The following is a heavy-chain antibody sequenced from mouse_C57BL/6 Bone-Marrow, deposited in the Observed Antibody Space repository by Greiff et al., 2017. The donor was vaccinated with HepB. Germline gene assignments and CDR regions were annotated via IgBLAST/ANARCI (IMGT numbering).Heavy chain of an antibody. D-gene: IGHD1-1*01. Sequence: EVKLQQSGPELVKPGASVKISCKASGYTFTDYYMNWVKQSHGKSLEWIGDINPNNGGTSYNQKFKGKATLTVDKSSSTAYMELRSLTSEDSAVYYCAREGITTVVATDYAMDYWGQGTSVTVSS. CDR3: AREGITTVVATDYAMDY. CDR2: INPNNGGT. V-gene: IGHV1-26*01. J-gene: IGHJ4*01. CDR1: GYTFTDYY.